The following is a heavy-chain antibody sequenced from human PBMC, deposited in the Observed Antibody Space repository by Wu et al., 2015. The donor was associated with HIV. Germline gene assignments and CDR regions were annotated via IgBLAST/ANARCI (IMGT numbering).Heavy chain of an antibody. J-gene: IGHJ3*02. Sequence: QVQLVQSGAEVKKPGSSVKVSCKASGGTFSSYAISWVRQAPGQGLEWMGGIIPIFGTANYAQKFQGRVTITADESTSTAYMELSSLRSEDTAVYYCARDCSSTSCPTQDAFDIWGQGTMVTVSS. CDR1: GGTFSSYA. V-gene: IGHV1-69*01. CDR3: ARDCSSTSCPTQDAFDI. D-gene: IGHD2-2*01. CDR2: IIPIFGTA.